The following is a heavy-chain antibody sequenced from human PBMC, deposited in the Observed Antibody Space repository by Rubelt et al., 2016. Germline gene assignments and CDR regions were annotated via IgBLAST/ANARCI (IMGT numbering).Heavy chain of an antibody. CDR3: ARGDIAAAGAPFDY. Sequence: QVQLQQWGAGLLKPSETLSLTCTVSGGSISSGGYYWSWIRQHPGKGLEWIGYIYYSGSTYYNPSLKSRVTISVDTSKNQFSLKLSSVTAADTAVYYCARGDIAAAGAPFDYWGQGTLVTVSS. V-gene: IGHV4-31*03. CDR2: IYYSGST. CDR1: GGSISSGGYY. J-gene: IGHJ4*02. D-gene: IGHD6-13*01.